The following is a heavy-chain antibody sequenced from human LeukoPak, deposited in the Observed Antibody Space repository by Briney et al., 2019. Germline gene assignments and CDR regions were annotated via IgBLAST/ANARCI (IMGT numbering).Heavy chain of an antibody. V-gene: IGHV4-59*01. D-gene: IGHD6-6*01. Sequence: ASETLSLTCSVSGGSINVYYWNWIRQSPGKGLEWIGSISYSGSTNYNPSLKSRVAISMDTSKNRFSLKVNSVIAAETAMYYCARGGSRSYTSSTLDYWGQGTLVTVSS. CDR2: ISYSGST. CDR3: ARGGSRSYTSSTLDY. J-gene: IGHJ4*02. CDR1: GGSINVYY.